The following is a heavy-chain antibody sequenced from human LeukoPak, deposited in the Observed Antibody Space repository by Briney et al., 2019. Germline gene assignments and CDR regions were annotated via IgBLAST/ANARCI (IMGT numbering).Heavy chain of an antibody. D-gene: IGHD2-2*01. V-gene: IGHV3-20*01. Sequence: PGGSLRLSCAASGFTFADYAMTWVRQAPGKGLEWVSIINWNGGSRGHAESVRGRFTISRDNAKNSLYLHMNSLRAEDTALYHCARHRCGSTSCSVDYWGQGTLVTVSS. CDR1: GFTFADYA. J-gene: IGHJ4*02. CDR3: ARHRCGSTSCSVDY. CDR2: INWNGGSR.